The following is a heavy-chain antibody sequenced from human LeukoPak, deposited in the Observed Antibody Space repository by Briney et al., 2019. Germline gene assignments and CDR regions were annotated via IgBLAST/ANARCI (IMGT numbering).Heavy chain of an antibody. V-gene: IGHV3-21*04. CDR2: ISGTSNYI. Sequence: GGSLRLSCAGSGFTFNIYSMNWVRQAPGKGLEWVSSISGTSNYIYYADSVKGRFTISRDNSKNTLYLQVNSLRAEDTAVYYCARASVAGWYYFDYWGQGTLVTVSS. D-gene: IGHD6-19*01. J-gene: IGHJ4*02. CDR3: ARASVAGWYYFDY. CDR1: GFTFNIYS.